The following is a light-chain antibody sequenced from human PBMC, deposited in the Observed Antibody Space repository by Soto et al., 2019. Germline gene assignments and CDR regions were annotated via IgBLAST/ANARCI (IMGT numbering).Light chain of an antibody. V-gene: IGLV1-40*01. CDR1: SSNIGAGYD. Sequence: QSVLTQPPSVSGAPGQRVTMSCTGSSSNIGAGYDVHWFQQLPGTAPRLLIYGNINRLSGVPARFSGSKSGTSASLAITGLQAADGGDYYCQSYDSSLSAWVFGGGTKLTVL. J-gene: IGLJ3*02. CDR2: GNI. CDR3: QSYDSSLSAWV.